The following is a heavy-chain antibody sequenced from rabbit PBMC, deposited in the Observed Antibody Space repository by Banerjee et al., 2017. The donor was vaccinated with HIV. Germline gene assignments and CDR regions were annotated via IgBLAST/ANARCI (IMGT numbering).Heavy chain of an antibody. D-gene: IGHD1-1*01. CDR3: ARDISGNYGHYFTL. CDR2: IYTGSSGST. CDR1: GFSFSSSHY. V-gene: IGHV1S45*01. Sequence: QEQLEESGGDLVKPGASLTLTCTASGFSFSSSHYMCWVRQAPGKGLEWIACIYTGSSGSTYYASWAKGRFTISKTSSTTVTLQMTSLTAADTATYFCARDISGNYGHYFTLWGPGTLVTVS. J-gene: IGHJ4*01.